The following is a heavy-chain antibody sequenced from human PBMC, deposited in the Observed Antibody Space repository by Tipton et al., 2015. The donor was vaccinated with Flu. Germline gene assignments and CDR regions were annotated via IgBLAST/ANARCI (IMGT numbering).Heavy chain of an antibody. CDR3: ARAPLPATVTTGDDAFDI. CDR1: GYTFTSYD. D-gene: IGHD4-17*01. V-gene: IGHV1-8*01. CDR2: MNPNSGNT. Sequence: QLVQSGAEVKKPGASVKVSCKASGYTFTSYDINWVRQATGQGLEWMGWMNPNSGNTGYAQKFQGRVTMTRNTSISTAYMELSSLRSEDTAVYYCARAPLPATVTTGDDAFDIWGQGTMVTVSS. J-gene: IGHJ3*02.